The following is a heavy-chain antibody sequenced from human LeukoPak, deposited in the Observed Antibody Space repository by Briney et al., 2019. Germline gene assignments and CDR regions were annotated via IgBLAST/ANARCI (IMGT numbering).Heavy chain of an antibody. Sequence: GGSLRLSCAASGFTFSSNWMSWVRQAPGKGLEWVANIKQDGSEKYYVDSVKGRFTISRDNAKNSLYLQMNSLRAEDTAVYYCARGVLGDYWGQGTLVTVSS. V-gene: IGHV3-7*01. CDR1: GFTFSSNW. CDR2: IKQDGSEK. CDR3: ARGVLGDY. D-gene: IGHD3-16*01. J-gene: IGHJ4*02.